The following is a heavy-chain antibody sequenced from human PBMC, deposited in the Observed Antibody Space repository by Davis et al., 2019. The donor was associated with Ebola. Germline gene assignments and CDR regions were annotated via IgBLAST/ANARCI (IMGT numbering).Heavy chain of an antibody. D-gene: IGHD4-11*01. CDR3: ARGTTMAFDI. J-gene: IGHJ3*02. CDR1: GGSISSYY. CDR2: IYYSGST. V-gene: IGHV4-39*07. Sequence: PSETLSLTCTVSGGSISSYYWGWIRQPPGKGLEWIGSIYYSGSTYYNPSLKSRVTISVDTSKNQFSLKLSSVTAADTAVYYCARGTTMAFDIWGQGTMVTVSS.